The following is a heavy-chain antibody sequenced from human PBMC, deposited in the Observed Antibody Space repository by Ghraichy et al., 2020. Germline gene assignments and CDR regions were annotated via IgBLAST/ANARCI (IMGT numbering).Heavy chain of an antibody. V-gene: IGHV3-23*01. J-gene: IGHJ4*02. CDR1: GFTFSSYA. Sequence: GGSLRLSCAASGFTFSSYAMSWVRQAPGKGLEWVSAISGSGGSTYYADSVKGRFTISRDNSKNTLYLQMNSLRAEDTAVYYCAKGGVYGGSYLYYFDYWGQGTLVTVSS. D-gene: IGHD1-26*01. CDR3: AKGGVYGGSYLYYFDY. CDR2: ISGSGGST.